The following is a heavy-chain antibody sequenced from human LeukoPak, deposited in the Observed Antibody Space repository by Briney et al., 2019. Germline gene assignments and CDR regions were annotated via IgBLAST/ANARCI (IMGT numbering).Heavy chain of an antibody. CDR2: IKSNSGGT. Sequence: ASVKVSCKASGYTFTAYYMHWVRQAPGQGLEWMGWIKSNSGGTNYAQKFQGRVTMTTDTSTSTAYMELRSLRSDDTAVYYCARGGGMVRGASDYWGQGTLVTVSS. V-gene: IGHV1-2*02. CDR1: GYTFTAYY. CDR3: ARGGGMVRGASDY. J-gene: IGHJ4*02. D-gene: IGHD3-10*01.